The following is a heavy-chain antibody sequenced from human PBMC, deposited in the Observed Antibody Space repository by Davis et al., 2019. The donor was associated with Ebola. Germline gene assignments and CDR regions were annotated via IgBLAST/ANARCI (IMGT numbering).Heavy chain of an antibody. Sequence: AASVKVSCKASGYTFTSYAMHWVRQAPGPLLEWLVWINAGNGNTKYSQKFQGRVTITRDTSASTAYMELSSLRSEDTAVYYCARAPIGGNYFPPDYWGQGTVVTVSS. V-gene: IGHV1-3*01. CDR3: ARAPIGGNYFPPDY. CDR1: GYTFTSYA. CDR2: INAGNGNT. J-gene: IGHJ4*02. D-gene: IGHD3-10*01.